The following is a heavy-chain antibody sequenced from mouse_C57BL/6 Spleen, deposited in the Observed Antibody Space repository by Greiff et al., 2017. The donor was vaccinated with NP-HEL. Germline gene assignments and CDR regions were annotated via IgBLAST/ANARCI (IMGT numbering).Heavy chain of an antibody. Sequence: VQLQQSGAELVRPGASVKLSCTASGFNIKDDYMHWVKQRPEQGLEWIGWIDPENGDTEYASKFQGKATITADTSSNTAYLQLRSLTSEATAVYYCTTGVTTRWDFDVWGTGTTVTASS. D-gene: IGHD2-2*01. CDR2: IDPENGDT. CDR1: GFNIKDDY. J-gene: IGHJ1*03. CDR3: TTGVTTRWDFDV. V-gene: IGHV14-4*01.